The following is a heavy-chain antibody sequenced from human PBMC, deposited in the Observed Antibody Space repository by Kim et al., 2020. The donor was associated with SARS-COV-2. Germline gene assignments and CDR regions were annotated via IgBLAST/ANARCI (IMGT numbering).Heavy chain of an antibody. J-gene: IGHJ4*02. CDR1: GFTFSSYS. Sequence: GGSLRLSCAASGFTFSSYSMNWVRQAPGKGLEWVSSISSSSSYIYYADSVKGRFTISRDNAKNSLYLQMNSLRAEDTAVYYCARALPIVVITTSGFDYWGQGTLVTVSS. CDR3: ARALPIVVITTSGFDY. D-gene: IGHD3-22*01. CDR2: ISSSSSYI. V-gene: IGHV3-21*01.